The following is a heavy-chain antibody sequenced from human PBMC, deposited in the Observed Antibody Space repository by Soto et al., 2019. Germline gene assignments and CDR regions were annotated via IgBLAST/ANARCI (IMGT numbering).Heavy chain of an antibody. CDR3: ARGGGGDYYYYYGMDV. V-gene: IGHV4-4*07. D-gene: IGHD3-16*01. CDR1: GGSISSYY. Sequence: QVQLQESGPGLVKPSETLSLPCTVSGGSISSYYWCWIRQPAGKGLEWIGRIYTSGSTNYNPPLKGGVAEELNTPKNQFPLKLSPVTAADTAGYYCARGGGGDYYYYYGMDVWGQGTTVTVSS. CDR2: IYTSGST. J-gene: IGHJ6*02.